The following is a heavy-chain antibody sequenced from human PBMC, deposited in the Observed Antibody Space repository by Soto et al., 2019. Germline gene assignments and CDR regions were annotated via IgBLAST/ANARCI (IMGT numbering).Heavy chain of an antibody. CDR1: GDSVSSNSAA. CDR2: TYYRSKWYN. Sequence: SQTLSLTCAISGDSVSSNSAAWNWIRQSPSRGLEWLGRTYYRSKWYNDYAVSVKSRITINPDTSKNQLSLQLNSVTPEDTAVYYCAREYSSSPENYYYYGMDVWGQGTTGTGS. V-gene: IGHV6-1*01. J-gene: IGHJ6*02. D-gene: IGHD6-6*01. CDR3: AREYSSSPENYYYYGMDV.